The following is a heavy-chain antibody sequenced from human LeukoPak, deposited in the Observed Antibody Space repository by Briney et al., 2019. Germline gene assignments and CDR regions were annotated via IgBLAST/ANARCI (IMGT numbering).Heavy chain of an antibody. V-gene: IGHV3-30*04. Sequence: GRSLRLSCAASGFTFSSYAMHWVRQAPGKGLEWVAVISYDGSNKYYADSVKGRFTTSRDNSKNTLYLQMNSLRAEDTAVYYCARVWGCSSTSCYEGTFDYWGQGTLVTVSS. CDR2: ISYDGSNK. J-gene: IGHJ4*02. CDR3: ARVWGCSSTSCYEGTFDY. CDR1: GFTFSSYA. D-gene: IGHD2-2*01.